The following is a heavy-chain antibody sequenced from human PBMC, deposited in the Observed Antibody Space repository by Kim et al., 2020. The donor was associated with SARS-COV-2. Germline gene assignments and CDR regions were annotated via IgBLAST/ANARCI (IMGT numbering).Heavy chain of an antibody. CDR3: TRDESGYCSGGSCENDY. Sequence: VKGRFTISRDDSKSIAYLQMNSLKTEDTAVYYCTRDESGYCSGGSCENDYWGQGTLVTVSS. D-gene: IGHD2-15*01. J-gene: IGHJ4*02. V-gene: IGHV3-49*02.